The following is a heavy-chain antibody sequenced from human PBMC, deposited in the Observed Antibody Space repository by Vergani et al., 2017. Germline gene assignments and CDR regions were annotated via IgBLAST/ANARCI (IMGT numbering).Heavy chain of an antibody. V-gene: IGHV1-2*02. Sequence: QVQLVQSGAEVKKPGASVKVSCKASGYTFTDYYMHWVRQAPGQGLEWMGWINPNSGGTNYAQKFQGRVTMTRDTSISTAYMELSRLRSDDTAVYYCARDGQPASRMAYYMDVWGKGTTVTVSS. CDR2: INPNSGGT. CDR3: ARDGQPASRMAYYMDV. J-gene: IGHJ6*03. CDR1: GYTFTDYY. D-gene: IGHD2-8*01.